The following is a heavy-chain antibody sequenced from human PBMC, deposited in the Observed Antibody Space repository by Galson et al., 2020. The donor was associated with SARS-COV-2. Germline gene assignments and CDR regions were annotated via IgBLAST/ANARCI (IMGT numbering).Heavy chain of an antibody. D-gene: IGHD3-22*01. V-gene: IGHV1-24*01. Sequence: ASVKVSCKVSGYTLTELSMHWVRQAPGKGLEWMGGFDPEDGETIYSQKFQGRVTMTEDTSTDTAYMELSSLRSEDTAVHYCATRYDSSGYSTPGFDYWGQGTLVTVSS. CDR2: FDPEDGET. J-gene: IGHJ4*02. CDR1: GYTLTELS. CDR3: ATRYDSSGYSTPGFDY.